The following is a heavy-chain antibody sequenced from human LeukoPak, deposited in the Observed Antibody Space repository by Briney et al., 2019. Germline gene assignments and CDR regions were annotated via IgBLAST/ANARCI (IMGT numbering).Heavy chain of an antibody. CDR2: ISGDSSHI. D-gene: IGHD4-23*01. J-gene: IGHJ4*02. CDR3: ARDTYSRWQTDY. V-gene: IGHV3-21*01. Sequence: GGSLRLSCAASGFTFSSYSMNWVRQAPGQGLELVSSISGDSSHIYYADSLKGRFTISRDNAENSLYLQMNGLRTEDTAIYYCARDTYSRWQTDYWGQGTLVTVSS. CDR1: GFTFSSYS.